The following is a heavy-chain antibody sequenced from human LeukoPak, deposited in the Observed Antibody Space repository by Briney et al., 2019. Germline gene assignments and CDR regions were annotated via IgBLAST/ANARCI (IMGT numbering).Heavy chain of an antibody. Sequence: PSETLSLTCAVYGGSFSGYYWGWIRQPPGKGLEWIGSIYHSGSTYYNPSLKSRVTISVDTSKNQFSLKLSSVTAADTAVYYCARDLLDGYNLGVYGDWGQGTLVTVSS. J-gene: IGHJ4*02. CDR1: GGSFSGYY. V-gene: IGHV4-38-2*02. CDR2: IYHSGST. CDR3: ARDLLDGYNLGVYGD. D-gene: IGHD5-24*01.